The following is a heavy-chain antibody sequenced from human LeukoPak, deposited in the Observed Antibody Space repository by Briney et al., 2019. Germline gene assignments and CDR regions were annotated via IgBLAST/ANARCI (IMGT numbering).Heavy chain of an antibody. Sequence: PSETLSLTCAVYGGSFSGYYWSWIRQPPGKGLEWIGEINHSGSTNYNPSLKSRVTISVDTSKNQFSLKLSSVTAADTAVYYCARRRSVSIYYYCYMDVWGKGTTVTVSS. CDR1: GGSFSGYY. CDR2: INHSGST. V-gene: IGHV4-34*01. CDR3: ARRRSVSIYYYCYMDV. J-gene: IGHJ6*03. D-gene: IGHD5/OR15-5a*01.